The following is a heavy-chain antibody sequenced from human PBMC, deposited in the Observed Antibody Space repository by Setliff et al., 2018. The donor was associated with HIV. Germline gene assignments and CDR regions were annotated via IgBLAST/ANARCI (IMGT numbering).Heavy chain of an antibody. CDR2: IGDSGSRT. V-gene: IGHV3-23*01. D-gene: IGHD6-19*01. Sequence: GSLRLSCAASGFTFSSYAMSWVRQAPGKGLEWVSAIGDSGSRTNYIDSVKGRFIISRDNSRNTLYLQLNSLRVEDTAVYFCAKEVSGGGWPRWGDQWGQGTRVTVSS. CDR3: AKEVSGGGWPRWGDQ. CDR1: GFTFSSYA. J-gene: IGHJ4*02.